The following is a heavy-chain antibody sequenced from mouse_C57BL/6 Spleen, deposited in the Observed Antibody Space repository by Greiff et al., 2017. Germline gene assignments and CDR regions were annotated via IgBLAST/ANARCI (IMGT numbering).Heavy chain of an antibody. D-gene: IGHD2-1*01. CDR2: IHPNSGST. J-gene: IGHJ2*01. V-gene: IGHV1-64*01. Sequence: QVQLQQPGAELVKPGASVKLSCKASGYTFTSYWMHWVKQRPGQGLEWIGMIHPNSGSTNYNEKFKSKATLTVDKSSSTAYMQLSSLTSEDSAVYYCARSPYGNYDYFDYWGQGTTLTVSS. CDR1: GYTFTSYW. CDR3: ARSPYGNYDYFDY.